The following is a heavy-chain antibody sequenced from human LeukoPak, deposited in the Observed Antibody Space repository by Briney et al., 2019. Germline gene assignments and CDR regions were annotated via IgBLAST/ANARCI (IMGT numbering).Heavy chain of an antibody. Sequence: PSETLSLTCTVSGGSISSYYWSWIRQPPGKGLEWIGYIYYSGSTNYNPSLKSRVTISVDTSKSQFSLKLSSVTAADTAVYYCARVSSPFSLYYYGSVSFDYWGQGTLVTVSP. CDR1: GGSISSYY. V-gene: IGHV4-59*01. CDR2: IYYSGST. D-gene: IGHD3-10*01. CDR3: ARVSSPFSLYYYGSVSFDY. J-gene: IGHJ4*02.